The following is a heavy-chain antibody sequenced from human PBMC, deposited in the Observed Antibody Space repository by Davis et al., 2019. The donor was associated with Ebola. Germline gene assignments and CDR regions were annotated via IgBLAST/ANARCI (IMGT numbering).Heavy chain of an antibody. CDR3: ARAFLRLGELSFDY. D-gene: IGHD3-16*02. Sequence: GESLKISCAASGFTFSSYWMSWVRQAPGKGLEWVANINQDGSQKYYVDSVKGRFSISRDKAKNSLYLQMNSLRADDTAVYYCARAFLRLGELSFDYWGQGTLGTVSS. CDR2: INQDGSQK. CDR1: GFTFSSYW. J-gene: IGHJ4*02. V-gene: IGHV3-7*03.